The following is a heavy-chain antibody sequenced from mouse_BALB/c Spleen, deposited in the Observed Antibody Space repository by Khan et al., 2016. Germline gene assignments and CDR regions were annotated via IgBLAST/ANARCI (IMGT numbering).Heavy chain of an antibody. CDR3: ARTGDGYYLDY. CDR1: GYAFSSYW. CDR2: IYPGDGDT. J-gene: IGHJ2*01. V-gene: IGHV1-80*01. D-gene: IGHD2-3*01. Sequence: QVQLKQSGAELVRPGSSVKISCKASGYAFSSYWMNWVKQRPGQGLEWIGQIYPGDGDTNYNGKFKGKATLTADKSSSTAYMQLSSLTSEDSAVYFCARTGDGYYLDYWGQGTTLTVSS.